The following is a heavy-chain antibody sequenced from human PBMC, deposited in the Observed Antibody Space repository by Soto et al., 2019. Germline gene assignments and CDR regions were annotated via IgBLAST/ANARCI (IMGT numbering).Heavy chain of an antibody. D-gene: IGHD2-15*01. CDR1: GFTFSSFV. CDR2: ISYDGNNK. J-gene: IGHJ4*02. CDR3: VKVFSGYFDY. V-gene: IGHV3-30-3*01. Sequence: PGGSLRLSCVASGFTFSSFVMHWVRQAPGKGLEGVALISYDGNNKYHADSVKGRFTISRDNSKNTMYLQMNSLRAEDTAGYYCVKVFSGYFDYWGQGTLVTVSS.